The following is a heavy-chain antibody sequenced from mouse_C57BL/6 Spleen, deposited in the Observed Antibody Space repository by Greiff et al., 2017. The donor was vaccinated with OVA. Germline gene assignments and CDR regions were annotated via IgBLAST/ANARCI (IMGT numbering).Heavy chain of an antibody. Sequence: VQLQESGAELVKPGASVKVSCKASGYAFSSYWMNWVKQRPGKGLEWIGQIYPGDGDTNYNGKFKGKATLTADKSSSTAYMQLSSLTSEDSAVYFCVVYFTTVVVDYWGQGTTLTVSS. CDR2: IYPGDGDT. CDR1: GYAFSSYW. J-gene: IGHJ2*01. V-gene: IGHV1-80*01. D-gene: IGHD1-1*01. CDR3: VVYFTTVVVDY.